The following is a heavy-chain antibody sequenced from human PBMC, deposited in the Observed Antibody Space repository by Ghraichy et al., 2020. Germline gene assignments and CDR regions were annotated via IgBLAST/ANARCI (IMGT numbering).Heavy chain of an antibody. CDR1: GFTFSSHW. CDR3: ARAGEYYYDSSGYYTY. V-gene: IGHV3-7*01. CDR2: IKQDESEK. Sequence: GALRLSCAASGFTFSSHWMSWVRQAPGKGLVWVANIKQDESEKNYVYSVKGRFTISSDTAKNSLYLQMKSLRLEDTAVYYCARAGEYYYDSSGYYTYWGQGTLVTVSS. J-gene: IGHJ4*02. D-gene: IGHD3-22*01.